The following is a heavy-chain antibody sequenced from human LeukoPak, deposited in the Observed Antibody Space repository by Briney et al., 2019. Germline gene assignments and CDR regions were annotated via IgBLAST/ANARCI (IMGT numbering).Heavy chain of an antibody. J-gene: IGHJ3*02. CDR3: ARPTRGSYAFDI. CDR1: GFTFDDYG. CDR2: INWNGGST. Sequence: SGGSLRLSXAASGFTFDDYGMSWVRQAPGKGLEWVSGINWNGGSTGYADSAKGRFTISRDNAKNSLYLQMNSLRAEDTALYYCARPTRGSYAFDIWGQGTMVTVSS. D-gene: IGHD1-26*01. V-gene: IGHV3-20*04.